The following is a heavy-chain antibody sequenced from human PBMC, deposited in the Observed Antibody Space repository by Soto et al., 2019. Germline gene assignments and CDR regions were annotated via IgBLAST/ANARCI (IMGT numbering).Heavy chain of an antibody. Sequence: QVQLVQSGAEVKKPGASVKVSCKASGYTFTSYYXXXXXXXXXXGLEWMGIINPSGGSTSYAQKFQGRVTMTRDTSTSTVYMELSSLRSEDTAVYYCASEWLGNWFDPWGQGTLVTVSS. CDR3: ASEWLGNWFDP. V-gene: IGHV1-46*03. CDR1: GYTFTSYY. CDR2: INPSGGST. J-gene: IGHJ5*01. D-gene: IGHD6-19*01.